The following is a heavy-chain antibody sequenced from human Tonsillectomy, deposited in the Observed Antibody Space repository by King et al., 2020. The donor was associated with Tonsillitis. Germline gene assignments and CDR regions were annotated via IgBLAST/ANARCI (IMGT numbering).Heavy chain of an antibody. J-gene: IGHJ4*02. CDR2: IYTCGST. D-gene: IGHD1-26*01. CDR3: ARDREGGYFDY. CDR1: GGSISSGTYY. Sequence: VPLQESGPGLVKPSQTLSLTCTVSGGSISSGTYYWRWIRQPAGQGLEWIGHIYTCGSTNYNPSLKSRLTMSVDTSKNQFSLKLSSVTAADTAVYYCARDREGGYFDYWGQGTLVTVSS. V-gene: IGHV4-61*02.